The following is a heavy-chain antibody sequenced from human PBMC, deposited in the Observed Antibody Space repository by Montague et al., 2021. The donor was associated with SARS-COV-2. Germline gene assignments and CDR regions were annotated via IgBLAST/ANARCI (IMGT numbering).Heavy chain of an antibody. CDR1: GRSFSGYY. V-gene: IGHV4-34*01. CDR2: VNLSGST. CDR3: SRMKGISSWVTQSAPV. Sequence: SETLSLTRAVYGRSFSGYYWSWIRQPPGKGLEWIGEVNLSGSTNYNPSLKSRVTISVDTSKNQSSLKLSSVTAADTAVYYFSRMKGISSWVTQSAPVWGKGTTVTVSS. J-gene: IGHJ6*04. D-gene: IGHD6-6*01.